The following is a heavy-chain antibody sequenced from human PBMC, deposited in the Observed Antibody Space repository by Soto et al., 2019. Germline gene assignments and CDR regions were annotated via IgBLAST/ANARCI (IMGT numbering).Heavy chain of an antibody. CDR3: ARGDGDYYDGNGYLGRH. Sequence: EVQLVESGGGLVQPGGSLRLSCAASGFTFSSYWMHWVRQAPGKGLVWVSRINSDGSRTSYADSAKGRFTISRDNAKNTLYLQMTILRAEDTAVYYCARGDGDYYDGNGYLGRHWGQGTLVTVSS. V-gene: IGHV3-74*01. CDR2: INSDGSRT. D-gene: IGHD3-22*01. J-gene: IGHJ4*02. CDR1: GFTFSSYW.